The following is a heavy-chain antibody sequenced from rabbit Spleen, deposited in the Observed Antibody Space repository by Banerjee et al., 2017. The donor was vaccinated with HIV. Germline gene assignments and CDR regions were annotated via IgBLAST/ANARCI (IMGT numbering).Heavy chain of an antibody. J-gene: IGHJ6*01. V-gene: IGHV1S47*01. CDR2: IYPDYGTT. CDR3: ARALSTDNIFYHGGMDL. Sequence: QEQLVESGGGLVQPGGSLKLSCKASGFDFSNYGVSWVRQAPGKGPEWIAYIYPDYGTTDYANWVNGRFTISLDNAQNTVFLQMTSLTAADTATYFCARALSTDNIFYHGGMDLWGQGTLVTVS. D-gene: IGHD7-1*01. CDR1: GFDFSNYG.